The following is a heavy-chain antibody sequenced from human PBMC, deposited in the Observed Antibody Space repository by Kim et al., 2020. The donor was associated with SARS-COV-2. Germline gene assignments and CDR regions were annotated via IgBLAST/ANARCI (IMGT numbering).Heavy chain of an antibody. V-gene: IGHV3-30*02. J-gene: IGHJ6*02. Sequence: ADAGKGRFTISRDNSKNTLYLQMNSRRAEDTAVYYWAKGPDGLDYYGMDVWGQGTTVTVSS. CDR3: AKGPDGLDYYGMDV. D-gene: IGHD2-8*01.